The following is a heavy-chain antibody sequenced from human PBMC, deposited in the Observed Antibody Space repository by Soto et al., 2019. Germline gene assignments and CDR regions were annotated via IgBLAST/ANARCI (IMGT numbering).Heavy chain of an antibody. Sequence: PSETLSLTCTASGCSISSGGYYWSWIRQHPGKGMEWIEYTYSSESTYSNPSHKSRVTMSVETSKNKSSLKVSCVSAEAMAVYYCASDFTAAGLWGQGTLVTVSS. D-gene: IGHD6-13*01. V-gene: IGHV4-31*03. CDR3: ASDFTAAGL. CDR1: GCSISSGGYY. CDR2: TYSSEST. J-gene: IGHJ4*02.